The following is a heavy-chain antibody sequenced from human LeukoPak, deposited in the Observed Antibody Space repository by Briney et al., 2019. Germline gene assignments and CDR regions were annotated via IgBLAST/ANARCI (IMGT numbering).Heavy chain of an antibody. D-gene: IGHD1-26*01. Sequence: PSETLSLTCTVSGGSISSGSYYWGWIRQPAGKGLEWIGRIYTSGSTNYNPSLKSRVTISVDTSKNQFSLKLSSVTAADTAVYYCARGLIVGASRGGGDAFGIWGQGTMVTVSS. J-gene: IGHJ3*02. CDR3: ARGLIVGASRGGGDAFGI. V-gene: IGHV4-61*02. CDR2: IYTSGST. CDR1: GGSISSGSYY.